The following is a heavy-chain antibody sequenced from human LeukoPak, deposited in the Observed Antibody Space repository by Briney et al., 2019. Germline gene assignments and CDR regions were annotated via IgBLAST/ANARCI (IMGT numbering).Heavy chain of an antibody. CDR3: VRVILGTPNWFDP. V-gene: IGHV4-59*01. J-gene: IGHJ5*02. CDR1: GGSISSYY. Sequence: SETLSLTCTVSGGSISSYYWSWIRQPPGKGLEWIGYIYYSGSTNYNPSLKSRVTISVDTSKNQFSLKLSSVTAADTAVYYCVRVILGTPNWFDPWGQGTLVTVSS. CDR2: IYYSGST. D-gene: IGHD3-16*01.